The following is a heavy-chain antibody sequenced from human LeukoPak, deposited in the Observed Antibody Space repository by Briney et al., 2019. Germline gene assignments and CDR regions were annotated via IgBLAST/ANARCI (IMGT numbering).Heavy chain of an antibody. J-gene: IGHJ5*02. D-gene: IGHD1-26*01. Sequence: SETLSLTCTVSGVSISGNYWSWIRQPPGKGLEWIGYIFYTGSTNYNPSLQSRVTILLDTSKNQFSLKLSSVSAADTAVYYCARLVAGIVGAREFDPWGQGTLVTVSS. CDR1: GVSISGNY. CDR3: ARLVAGIVGAREFDP. CDR2: IFYTGST. V-gene: IGHV4-59*01.